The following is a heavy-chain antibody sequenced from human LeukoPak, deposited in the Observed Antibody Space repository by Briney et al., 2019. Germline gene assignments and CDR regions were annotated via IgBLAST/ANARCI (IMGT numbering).Heavy chain of an antibody. J-gene: IGHJ4*02. CDR1: GFSFSRYA. Sequence: GGSLRLSCAASGFSFSRYAMSGVRQSPGKGLEGVSAITDRGGDTYHADSVKGRFTISRDNSKNTSFLQMNSLRVEDTAVYYCAKGSSSSRPYSFDYWGQGTLVTVSS. CDR3: AKGSSSSRPYSFDY. V-gene: IGHV3-23*01. D-gene: IGHD6-6*01. CDR2: ITDRGGDT.